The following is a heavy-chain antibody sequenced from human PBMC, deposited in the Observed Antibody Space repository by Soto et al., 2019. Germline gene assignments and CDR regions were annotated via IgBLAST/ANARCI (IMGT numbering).Heavy chain of an antibody. Sequence: PGGSLRLSCAASGFTFSSYAMHWVRQAPGKGLEWVAVISYDGSNKYYADSVKGRFTISRDNSKNTLYLQMNSLRAEDTAVYYCARLYCSSTSCYSVGAFDIRGQGTMITVSS. CDR2: ISYDGSNK. J-gene: IGHJ3*02. CDR1: GFTFSSYA. CDR3: ARLYCSSTSCYSVGAFDI. V-gene: IGHV3-30-3*01. D-gene: IGHD2-2*01.